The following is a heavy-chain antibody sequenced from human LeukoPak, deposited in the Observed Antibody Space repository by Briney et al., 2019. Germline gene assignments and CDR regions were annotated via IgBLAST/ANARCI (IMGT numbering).Heavy chain of an antibody. CDR3: ARDNGYSYGYGDY. CDR2: ISYDGSNK. CDR1: GFTFSSYD. J-gene: IGHJ4*02. V-gene: IGHV3-30*04. Sequence: GGSLRLSCAASGFTFSSYDMHWVRQAPGKGVEGGAVISYDGSNKYYADSVKGRFTISRDNSKNTLYLQMNSLRAEDTAVYYCARDNGYSYGYGDYWGQGTLVTVSS. D-gene: IGHD5-18*01.